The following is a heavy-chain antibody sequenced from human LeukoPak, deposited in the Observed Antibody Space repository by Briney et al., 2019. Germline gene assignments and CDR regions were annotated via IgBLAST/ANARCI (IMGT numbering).Heavy chain of an antibody. CDR1: GGTFSSYA. Sequence: SVKVSCKASGGTFSSYAISWVRQAPGQGLEWMGGIIPIFGTANYAQKFQGRVTITADKSTSTAYMELSSLRSEDTAVYYCATDLLHYYGSGNHYWGQGTLVTVSS. J-gene: IGHJ4*02. V-gene: IGHV1-69*06. CDR2: IIPIFGTA. CDR3: ATDLLHYYGSGNHY. D-gene: IGHD3-10*01.